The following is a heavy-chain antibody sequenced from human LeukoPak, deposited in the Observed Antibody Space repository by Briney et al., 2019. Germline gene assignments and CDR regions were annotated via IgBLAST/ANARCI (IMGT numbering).Heavy chain of an antibody. J-gene: IGHJ4*01. CDR3: ARPFGLKESYYFDY. V-gene: IGHV4-39*01. Sequence: PSETLSLTCTVSGGSISSSSHFWCWIRQPPGKGLEWIASINDSGSTYSTPSLKSRVVISVDTSKKQFSLRLSSVTAADTAVYYCARPFGLKESYYFDYWGHGSLVTVSS. D-gene: IGHD3-10*01. CDR2: INDSGST. CDR1: GGSISSSSHF.